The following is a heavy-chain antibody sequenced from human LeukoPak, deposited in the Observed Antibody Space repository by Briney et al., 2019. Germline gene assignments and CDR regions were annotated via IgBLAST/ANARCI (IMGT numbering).Heavy chain of an antibody. J-gene: IGHJ4*02. CDR2: ISGSGETT. CDR3: AKKIDSGSYPLDY. Sequence: GGTLRLSCAASGFTFSSYAMSWVRQAPGKGLEWVSAISGSGETTFYADSVRGRFTISRDNSKSTLYLQMTSLRAEDTGVYYCAKKIDSGSYPLDYWGQGTLVTISS. D-gene: IGHD3-10*01. V-gene: IGHV3-23*01. CDR1: GFTFSSYA.